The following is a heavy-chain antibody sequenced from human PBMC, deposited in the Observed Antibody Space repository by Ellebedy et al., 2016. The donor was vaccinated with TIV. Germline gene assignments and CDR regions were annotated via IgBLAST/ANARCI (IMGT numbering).Heavy chain of an antibody. D-gene: IGHD2-2*01. V-gene: IGHV4-4*07. J-gene: IGHJ6*02. CDR2: IYSSGSP. Sequence: SETLSLTCTVSGGSIGTYYWSWIRQPAGKGLEWIGRIYSSGSPNYNPSLRSRVTMSVDTSRNQLSLNLSSVTAADTAVYYCARGLCSSTSCYLGAYYYGMDVWGQGTTVTVSS. CDR3: ARGLCSSTSCYLGAYYYGMDV. CDR1: GGSIGTYY.